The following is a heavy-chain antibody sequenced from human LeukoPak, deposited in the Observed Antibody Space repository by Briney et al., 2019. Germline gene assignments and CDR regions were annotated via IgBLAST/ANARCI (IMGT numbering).Heavy chain of an antibody. J-gene: IGHJ4*02. CDR1: GFSFTAYW. CDR2: IKQDGDEN. Sequence: GGSLRLSCAASGFSFTAYWMSWVRQAPGKGLEWVANIKQDGDENYYVDSVMGRFTISRDNAKNSVYLEMTSLRAEDTAVYYCARDRGANYYGSLHLFDYWGQGTLVTVSS. D-gene: IGHD3-10*01. V-gene: IGHV3-7*01. CDR3: ARDRGANYYGSLHLFDY.